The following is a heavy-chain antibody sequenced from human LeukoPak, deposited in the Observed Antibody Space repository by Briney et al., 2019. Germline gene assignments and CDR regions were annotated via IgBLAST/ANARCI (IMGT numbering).Heavy chain of an antibody. J-gene: IGHJ4*02. D-gene: IGHD5-12*01. V-gene: IGHV1-58*02. CDR2: IVVGSGNT. CDR1: GYTFTSYH. Sequence: ASVKVSCKASGYTFTSYHMHWVRQARGQRLEWIGWIVVGSGNTNYAQKFQERVTITRDMSTSTAYMELSSLRSEDTAVYYCAAGLIVATYEYYFDYWGQGTLVTVSS. CDR3: AAGLIVATYEYYFDY.